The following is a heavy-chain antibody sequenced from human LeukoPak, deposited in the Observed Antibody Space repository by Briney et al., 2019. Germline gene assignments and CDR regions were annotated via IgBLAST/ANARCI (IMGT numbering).Heavy chain of an antibody. Sequence: SVKVSCKASGYTFTGYYMHWVRQAPGQGLEWMGGIIPIFGTANYAQKFQGRVTITADKSTSTAYMELSSLRSEDTAVYYCARDTATGYFPSPFDYWGQGTLVTVSS. J-gene: IGHJ4*02. CDR2: IIPIFGTA. CDR3: ARDTATGYFPSPFDY. D-gene: IGHD3-9*01. CDR1: GYTFTGYY. V-gene: IGHV1-69*06.